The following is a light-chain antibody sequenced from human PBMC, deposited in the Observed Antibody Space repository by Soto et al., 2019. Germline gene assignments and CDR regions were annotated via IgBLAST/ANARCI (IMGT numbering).Light chain of an antibody. Sequence: DIQMTQSPSTLSASVGDGVTITCRASQSIGSGLAWYQQKPGEAPKLLIYKATNLQGGVPSRFSGSGSGTDFTRTISSLQPVDSATYYCQQYNAFQYTFGQGTKLEI. CDR2: KAT. CDR3: QQYNAFQYT. CDR1: QSIGSG. J-gene: IGKJ2*01. V-gene: IGKV1-5*03.